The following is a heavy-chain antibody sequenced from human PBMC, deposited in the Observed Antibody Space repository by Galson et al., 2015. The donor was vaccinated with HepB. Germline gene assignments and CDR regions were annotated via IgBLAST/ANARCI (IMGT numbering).Heavy chain of an antibody. J-gene: IGHJ5*02. CDR2: ISGTGGTI. Sequence: SLRLSCAASGFTFSNYNMHWVRQAPGKGLEWVSIISGTGGTIFYADSVKGRFTISRDNSKNTLYLQMNSLRAEDTAVYYCAKKPWTVVGNNLLAPWGQGTLVTVSA. V-gene: IGHV3-23*01. D-gene: IGHD4-23*01. CDR3: AKKPWTVVGNNLLAP. CDR1: GFTFSNYN.